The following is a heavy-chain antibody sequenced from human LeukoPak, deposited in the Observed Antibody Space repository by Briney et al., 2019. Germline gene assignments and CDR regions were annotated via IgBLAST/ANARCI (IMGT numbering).Heavy chain of an antibody. V-gene: IGHV3-21*01. CDR3: ARLPGYYYYYYYMDV. J-gene: IGHJ6*03. CDR2: ISSNSYI. CDR1: GFTFSNYA. Sequence: GGSLRLPCVASGFTFSNYAMTWVRQAPGKGLEWVSGISSNSYIHYADSVKGRFTVSRDNAENSLYLQMNSLRAEDTAVYYCARLPGYYYYYYYMDVWGKGTTVTVSS.